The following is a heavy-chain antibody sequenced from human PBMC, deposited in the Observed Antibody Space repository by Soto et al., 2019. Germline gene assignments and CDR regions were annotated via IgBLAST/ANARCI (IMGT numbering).Heavy chain of an antibody. J-gene: IGHJ6*02. CDR2: IYHSGST. Sequence: SETLSLTGAVSGGSISSSNWWSWVRQPPGKGLEWIGEIYHSGSTNYNPSLKSRVTISVDKSKNHFSLKLSSVTAADTAVYYCARLSARYGSGREGMDVWGQGTTVTASS. V-gene: IGHV4-4*02. CDR3: ARLSARYGSGREGMDV. D-gene: IGHD3-10*01. CDR1: GGSISSSNW.